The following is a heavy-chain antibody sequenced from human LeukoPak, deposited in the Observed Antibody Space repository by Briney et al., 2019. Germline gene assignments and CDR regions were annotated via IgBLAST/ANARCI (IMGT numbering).Heavy chain of an antibody. CDR1: GFTFSNYW. D-gene: IGHD4-11*01. J-gene: IGHJ4*02. V-gene: IGHV3-74*01. Sequence: GSLRLSCAASGFTFSNYWMHWVRQAPGKGLVWVSRIHSDGSSTTYADSVKGRFTISRDNAKNTLYLQMNSLTAEDTAVYYCAKGGSKAPDYWGQGTLVTVSS. CDR2: IHSDGSST. CDR3: AKGGSKAPDY.